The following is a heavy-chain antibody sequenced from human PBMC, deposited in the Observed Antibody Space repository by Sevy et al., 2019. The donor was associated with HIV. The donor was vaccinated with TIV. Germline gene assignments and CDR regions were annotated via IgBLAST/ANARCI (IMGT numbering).Heavy chain of an antibody. CDR2: IYSGGST. V-gene: IGHV3-53*01. Sequence: GGSLRLSCAASGFSVSSNYMRWVRQAPGKGLEWVSIIYSGGSTYYADSVKGRFTISRDNSKNTLYLQMNSLRAEDTAVYYRARDRRKEWLGGGYYYYGMDVWGQGTTVTVSS. D-gene: IGHD6-19*01. J-gene: IGHJ6*02. CDR1: GFSVSSNY. CDR3: ARDRRKEWLGGGYYYYGMDV.